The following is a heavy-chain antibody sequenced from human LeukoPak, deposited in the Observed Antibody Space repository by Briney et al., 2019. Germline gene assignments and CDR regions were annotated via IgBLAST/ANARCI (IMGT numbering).Heavy chain of an antibody. V-gene: IGHV1-2*02. CDR2: INPNSGGT. CDR1: GYTFTGYY. CDR3: AREGFAEGAFDI. Sequence: ASVNVSCKASGYTFTGYYMHWVRQAPGQGLEWMGWINPNSGGTNYAQKFQGRVTMTRDTSISTAYMELSRLRSDDTAVYYRAREGFAEGAFDIWGQGTMVTVSS. J-gene: IGHJ3*02.